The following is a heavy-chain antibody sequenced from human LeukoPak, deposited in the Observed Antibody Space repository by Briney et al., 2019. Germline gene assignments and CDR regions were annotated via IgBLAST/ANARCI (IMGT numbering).Heavy chain of an antibody. CDR2: ISWNSGSI. CDR1: GFTFDDYA. Sequence: PGRSLRLSCAASGFTFDDYAMHWVRQAPGKGLEWVSGISWNSGSIGYADSVKGRFTISRDNAKNSLYLQMNSLRAEDTALYYCAKGALSSGWYSLDYWGQGTLVTVSS. D-gene: IGHD6-19*01. J-gene: IGHJ4*02. V-gene: IGHV3-9*01. CDR3: AKGALSSGWYSLDY.